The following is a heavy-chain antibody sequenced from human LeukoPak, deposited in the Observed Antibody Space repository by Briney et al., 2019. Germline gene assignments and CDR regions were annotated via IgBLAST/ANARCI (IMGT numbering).Heavy chain of an antibody. CDR1: GFAFSNYA. J-gene: IGHJ4*02. CDR3: AKAVRSMVTGGGYFDS. D-gene: IGHD3-10*01. V-gene: IGHV3-23*01. CDR2: LSGGGDSR. Sequence: GGPLRLSCAASGFAFSNYAMSWVRQAPGKGLEWVSSLSGGGDSRYYADSVMGRFTISRDNSKNTLYLQMNSLRAEDTAVYYCAKAVRSMVTGGGYFDSWGQGTLVTVSS.